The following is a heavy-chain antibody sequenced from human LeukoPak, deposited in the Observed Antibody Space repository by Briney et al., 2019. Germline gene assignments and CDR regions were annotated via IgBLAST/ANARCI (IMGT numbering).Heavy chain of an antibody. D-gene: IGHD2-2*03. CDR1: GFTFSSYA. Sequence: PGGSLRLSCGASGFTFSSYAMSWVRQAPGKGLEWVSAISGSGGSTYYADSVKGRFTISRDNSKNTLYLQMNSLRAEDTAVYYCAKGTTPGYCSSTSCYHYYYYYGMDVWGQGTTVTVSS. J-gene: IGHJ6*02. CDR3: AKGTTPGYCSSTSCYHYYYYYGMDV. CDR2: ISGSGGST. V-gene: IGHV3-23*01.